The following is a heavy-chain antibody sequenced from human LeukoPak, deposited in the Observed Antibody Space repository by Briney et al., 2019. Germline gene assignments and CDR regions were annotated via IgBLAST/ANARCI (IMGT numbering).Heavy chain of an antibody. CDR2: INPSGGTT. CDR1: GYTFTSYY. J-gene: IGHJ4*02. V-gene: IGHV1-46*01. Sequence: ASVKVSCKASGYTFTSYYMHWVPHTPRQRLEWMGIINPSGGTTSDPQKFQGRVTMTKDMSTSKDYMELSSLRPEDTAVYYCARDYGERGSGSYLIAYWGQGTLVTVSS. CDR3: ARDYGERGSGSYLIAY. D-gene: IGHD3-10*01.